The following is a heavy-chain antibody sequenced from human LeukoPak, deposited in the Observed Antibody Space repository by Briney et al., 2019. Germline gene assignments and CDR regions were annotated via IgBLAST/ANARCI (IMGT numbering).Heavy chain of an antibody. CDR1: GYTFTKYA. V-gene: IGHV1-3*01. CDR3: ARRGDYGSGDLDY. J-gene: IGHJ4*02. Sequence: ASVKVSCKASGYTFTKYAIHWVRHDPGQSLEWMGWINAGNGNTKYSQKFQDKNTITRDTTARTAYMEVGSLRFEDTAVYYCARRGDYGSGDLDYWGQGTLVTVPS. CDR2: INAGNGNT. D-gene: IGHD3-10*01.